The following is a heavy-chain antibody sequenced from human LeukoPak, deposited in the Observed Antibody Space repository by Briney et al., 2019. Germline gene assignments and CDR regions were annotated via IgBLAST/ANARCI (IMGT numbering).Heavy chain of an antibody. CDR2: INCITGDT. Sequence: ASVKVSCKASGYTFTDYYIHWVRQAPRQGLEWMGRINCITGDTRSAQKFQGRVTMTRGASISTAYMQLSSLRSDDTAVYYCAREIAATGAAVDYWGQGILVTVSS. D-gene: IGHD6-13*01. J-gene: IGHJ4*02. V-gene: IGHV1-2*06. CDR3: AREIAATGAAVDY. CDR1: GYTFTDYY.